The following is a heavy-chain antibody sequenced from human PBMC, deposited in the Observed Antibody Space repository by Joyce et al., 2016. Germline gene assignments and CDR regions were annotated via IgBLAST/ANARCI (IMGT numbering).Heavy chain of an antibody. V-gene: IGHV1-3*01. CDR1: GYTFTSYA. Sequence: QVQLVQSGAEVKKPGASVKVSCKASGYTFTSYAMSWLRQAPGQRLEWMGWINAGNGNTTYSQKFQGRININRDTAANTAYMELGSLRSEDTAVYYCARDGRVLLYFRDLVGLDFWGQGSLVTVSS. CDR2: INAGNGNT. CDR3: ARDGRVLLYFRDLVGLDF. J-gene: IGHJ4*02. D-gene: IGHD3-10*01.